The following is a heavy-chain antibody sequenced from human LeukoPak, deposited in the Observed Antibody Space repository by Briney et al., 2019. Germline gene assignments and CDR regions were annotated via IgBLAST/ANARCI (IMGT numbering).Heavy chain of an antibody. Sequence: PGGSLRLPCAASGFIFRNYWMHWVRQAPGKGLVWVARINPNGITTTYTDSVKGRFTISRDNAKNTLYLQMNSLRAEDTAVYYCARDFAGDRDYWGQGTLVTVSS. CDR1: GFIFRNYW. V-gene: IGHV3-74*01. D-gene: IGHD4-17*01. J-gene: IGHJ4*02. CDR3: ARDFAGDRDY. CDR2: INPNGITT.